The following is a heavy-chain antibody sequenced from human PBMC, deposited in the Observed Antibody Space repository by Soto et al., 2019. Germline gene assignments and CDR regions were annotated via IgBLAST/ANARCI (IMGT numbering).Heavy chain of an antibody. J-gene: IGHJ4*02. V-gene: IGHV1-8*01. CDR3: SRGRDFVFKPTGISFDS. D-gene: IGHD3-9*01. Sequence: ASVKVSCKGSGYSFTSYEINWVRQARGQGLEWMGWMNPNSGQKVYSEKFQARLTLTRNTSINTVHMELSSLCSEDTAVYFCSRGRDFVFKPTGISFDSWGQGTLVTVSS. CDR2: MNPNSGQK. CDR1: GYSFTSYE.